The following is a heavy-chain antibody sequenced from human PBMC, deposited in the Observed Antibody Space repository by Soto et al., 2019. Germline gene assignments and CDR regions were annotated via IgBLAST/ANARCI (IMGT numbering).Heavy chain of an antibody. CDR3: ARAYYDFWSGHQIDWFEP. CDR2: IYYSVST. J-gene: IGHJ5*02. V-gene: IGHV4-31*03. CDR1: GGSISSGGYY. Sequence: SQTLSLTCTVSGGSISSGGYYCSWIRQHPGKGLEWIGYIYYSVSTYYNPSLKSRVTRSVDTSKNQFSLKLSSVTAADTAVYYCARAYYDFWSGHQIDWFEPWGQGTMVTVSS. D-gene: IGHD3-3*01.